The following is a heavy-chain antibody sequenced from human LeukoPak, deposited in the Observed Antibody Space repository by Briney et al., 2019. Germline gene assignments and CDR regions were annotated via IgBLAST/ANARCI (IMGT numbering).Heavy chain of an antibody. CDR2: IITILAIA. CDR1: ARTSTSYA. D-gene: IGHD4-23*01. Sequence: SMKLSCKVAARTSTSYAISWERQAPEQGFEWMGRIITILAIAMYAQKFQGRVTITADKSTSTAYMEMSSLRSEDTAVYYCASLSGGNDYWGQGTLVTVSS. J-gene: IGHJ4*02. V-gene: IGHV1-69*04. CDR3: ASLSGGNDY.